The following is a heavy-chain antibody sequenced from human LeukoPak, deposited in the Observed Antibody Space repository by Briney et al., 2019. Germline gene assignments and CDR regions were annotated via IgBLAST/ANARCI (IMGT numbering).Heavy chain of an antibody. CDR3: ARDGYPGGDY. CDR1: GFTFSDYS. J-gene: IGHJ4*02. V-gene: IGHV3-48*02. D-gene: IGHD3-22*01. Sequence: GGSLRLSCAASGFTFSDYSMDWVRQAPGKGLEWVSYISDTGHAIYYADSVKGRFIISRDNAKNSLYLQMNSLRDEDTVVYYCARDGYPGGDYWGQGTLVTVSS. CDR2: ISDTGHAI.